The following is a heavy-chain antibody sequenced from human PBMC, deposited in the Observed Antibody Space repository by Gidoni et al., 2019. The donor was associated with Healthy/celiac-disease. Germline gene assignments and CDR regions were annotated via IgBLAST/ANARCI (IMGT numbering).Heavy chain of an antibody. CDR3: ARVCFGYGDYEENDY. D-gene: IGHD4-17*01. Sequence: EVQLVESGGGLVQPGGSLRLSCAASGFPVSSNYMSWVRQAPGKGLEWVSVIDSGGSTYYADSVKGRFTISRDNSKNTLYLQMNSLRAEDTAVYYCARVCFGYGDYEENDYWGQGTLVTVSS. CDR2: IDSGGST. V-gene: IGHV3-66*02. CDR1: GFPVSSNY. J-gene: IGHJ4*02.